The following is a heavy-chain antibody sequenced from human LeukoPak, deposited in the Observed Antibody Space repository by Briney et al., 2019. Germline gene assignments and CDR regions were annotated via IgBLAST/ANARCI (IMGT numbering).Heavy chain of an antibody. J-gene: IGHJ4*02. CDR2: IRSKAKSYAT. V-gene: IGHV3-73*01. CDR1: GFTFSGSA. Sequence: PGGSLKLSCAASGFTFSGSAMHWVRQASGKGLEWVGRIRSKAKSYATAYAASVKGRFTISRDDSKNTAYLQMNSLKTEDTAVYYCTREGGGLLWFGELDYWGQGTLVTVSS. CDR3: TREGGGLLWFGELDY. D-gene: IGHD3-10*01.